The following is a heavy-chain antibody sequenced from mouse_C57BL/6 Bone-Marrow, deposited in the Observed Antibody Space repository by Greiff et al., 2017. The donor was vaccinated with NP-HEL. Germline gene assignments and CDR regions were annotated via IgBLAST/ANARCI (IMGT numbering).Heavy chain of an antibody. CDR2: ISSGGSYT. V-gene: IGHV5-6*02. J-gene: IGHJ2*01. CDR1: GFTFSSYG. D-gene: IGHD2-1*01. Sequence: DVKLVESGGDLVKPGGSLKLSCAASGFTFSSYGMSWVRQTPDKRLEWVATISSGGSYTYYPDSVKGRFTISRDNAKNTLYLQMSSLKSEDTAMYYCARHRDRSNYFYYFDYWGKGTTLTVSS. CDR3: ARHRDRSNYFYYFDY.